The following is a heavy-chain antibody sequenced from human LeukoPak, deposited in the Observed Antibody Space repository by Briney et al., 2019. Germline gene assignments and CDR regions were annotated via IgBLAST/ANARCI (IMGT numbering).Heavy chain of an antibody. Sequence: SETLSLTCTVSGGSISSYYWSWIRQPPGKGLEWIGYIYYSGSTNYNPSLKSRVTISVDPSMNQFSLKLSSVTAADTAVYYCARGRWELDFDYWGQGTLVTVSS. D-gene: IGHD1-26*01. CDR2: IYYSGST. V-gene: IGHV4-59*01. CDR1: GGSISSYY. J-gene: IGHJ4*02. CDR3: ARGRWELDFDY.